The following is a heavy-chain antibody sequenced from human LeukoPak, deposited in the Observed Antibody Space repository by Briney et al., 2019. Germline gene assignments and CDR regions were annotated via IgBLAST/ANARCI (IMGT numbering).Heavy chain of an antibody. CDR2: IIPIFGTA. D-gene: IGHD6-19*01. CDR3: ARERAAGQWLVGDFDY. CDR1: GYTFSSYA. Sequence: SVKVSCKASGYTFSSYAISWVRQAPGQGLEWMGGIIPIFGTANYAQKFQGRVTITADESTSTAYMELSSLRSEDTAVYYCARERAAGQWLVGDFDYWGQGTLVTVSS. J-gene: IGHJ4*02. V-gene: IGHV1-69*13.